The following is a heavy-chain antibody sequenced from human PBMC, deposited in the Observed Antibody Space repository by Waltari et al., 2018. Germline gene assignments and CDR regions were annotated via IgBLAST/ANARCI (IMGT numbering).Heavy chain of an antibody. Sequence: EVPLVPSGPEVTKPGESLKLSCKNSEYTFGSHWIGWVRQMPGKGLEWMGIICPRYSEAKNSPSFLGKVTISVDMSSSISYLQGNSLKASDPAMYYCVRHYCIGGLCRVFDSWGQGTLVTVSS. D-gene: IGHD2-8*02. CDR2: ICPRYSEA. V-gene: IGHV5-51*01. CDR3: VRHYCIGGLCRVFDS. J-gene: IGHJ4*02. CDR1: EYTFGSHW.